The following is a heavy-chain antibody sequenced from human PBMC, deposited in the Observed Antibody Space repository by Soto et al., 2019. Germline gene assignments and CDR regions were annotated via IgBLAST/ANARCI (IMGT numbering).Heavy chain of an antibody. CDR3: ARTYGSGSYYNVGAFDI. CDR2: IYYSGST. D-gene: IGHD3-10*01. J-gene: IGHJ3*02. CDR1: GGSISSYY. Sequence: SETLSLTCTVSGGSISSYYWSWIRQPPGKGLEWIGYIYYSGSTNYNPSLKSRVTISVDTSKTQFSLKLSSVTAADTAVYYCARTYGSGSYYNVGAFDIWGQGTMVTVSS. V-gene: IGHV4-59*01.